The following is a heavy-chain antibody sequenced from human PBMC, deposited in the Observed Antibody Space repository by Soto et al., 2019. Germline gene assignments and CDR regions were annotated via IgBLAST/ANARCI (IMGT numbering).Heavy chain of an antibody. CDR2: IYYSGFT. V-gene: IGHV4-30-4*01. Sequence: QVQLQESGPGLVKPSQTLSLTCTVSGGSISSGDYYWSWIRQPPGKGLEWIGYIYYSGFTYYNPSLNSRLTVSVDTSKTQFSRKLSSVIAAATAVYYCARSDNYVPFDHWGQGTLVTVSS. J-gene: IGHJ4*02. CDR3: ARSDNYVPFDH. D-gene: IGHD4-4*01. CDR1: GGSISSGDYY.